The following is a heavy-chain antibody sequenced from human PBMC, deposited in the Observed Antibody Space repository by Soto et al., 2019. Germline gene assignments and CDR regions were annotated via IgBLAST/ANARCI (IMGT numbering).Heavy chain of an antibody. CDR1: GFTFRNYS. D-gene: IGHD5-18*01. Sequence: QVQLVESGGGVVQPGSSLRLSCAASGFTFRNYSMHWVRQAPGKGLEWVALISYDGSDKYYGDSVKGRFTISRDSSKNTLFLDVSSLRVEDTAVYYCAKVGSYGYGSNSDVEYWGQGTLVTVSS. CDR3: AKVGSYGYGSNSDVEY. V-gene: IGHV3-30*18. CDR2: ISYDGSDK. J-gene: IGHJ4*02.